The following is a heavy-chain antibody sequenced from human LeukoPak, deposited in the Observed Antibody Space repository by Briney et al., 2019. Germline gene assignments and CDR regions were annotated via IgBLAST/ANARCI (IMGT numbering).Heavy chain of an antibody. D-gene: IGHD3-9*01. J-gene: IGHJ4*02. V-gene: IGHV1-18*01. CDR3: ARDVAEDILTGLRFDY. CDR2: ISAYNGNT. Sequence: ASVKVSCKASGGTFSSYAISWVRQAPGQGLEWMGWISAYNGNTNYAQKLQGRVTMTTDTSTSTAYMELRSLRSDDTAVYYCARDVAEDILTGLRFDYWGQGTLVTVSS. CDR1: GGTFSSYA.